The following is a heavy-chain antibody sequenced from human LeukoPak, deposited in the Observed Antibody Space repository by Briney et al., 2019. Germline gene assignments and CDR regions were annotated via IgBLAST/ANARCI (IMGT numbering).Heavy chain of an antibody. J-gene: IGHJ4*02. CDR3: ARSDASGHDY. CDR1: GGSISSYY. Sequence: SETLSLTCTVSGGSISSYYWSWIRQPPGKGLEWIGYIYYSGSTNYNPSLKSRVTISVDTSKNQFSLKLSSVTAADTAVYYCARSDASGHDYWGQGTLVTVPS. CDR2: IYYSGST. V-gene: IGHV4-59*01. D-gene: IGHD6-19*01.